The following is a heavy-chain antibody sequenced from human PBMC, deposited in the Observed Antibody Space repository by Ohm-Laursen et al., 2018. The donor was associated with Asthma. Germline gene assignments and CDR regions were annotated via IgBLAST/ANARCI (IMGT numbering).Heavy chain of an antibody. CDR2: ISYDGSNK. Sequence: SLRLSCAASGFTFSSYGMHWVRQAPGKGLEWVAVISYDGSNKYYADSVKGRFTISRDNSKNTLYLQMNSLRAEDTAVYYCARATITIFGVVGVDGMDVWGQGTTGTVSS. V-gene: IGHV3-30*03. CDR1: GFTFSSYG. J-gene: IGHJ6*02. D-gene: IGHD3-3*01. CDR3: ARATITIFGVVGVDGMDV.